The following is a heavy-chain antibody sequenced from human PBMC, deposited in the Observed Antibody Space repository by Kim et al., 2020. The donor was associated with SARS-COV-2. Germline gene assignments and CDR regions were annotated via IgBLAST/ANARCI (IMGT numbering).Heavy chain of an antibody. V-gene: IGHV3-23*01. CDR2: ISGSGGST. D-gene: IGHD2-2*01. Sequence: GGSLRLSCAASGFTFSSYAMSWVRQAPGKGLEWVSAISGSGGSTYYADSVKGRFTIYRDNSKNTLYLQMNSLRAEDTAECYCAKGCCSGTSCPWGYYYYGMDVWGQGTTVTVSS. CDR1: GFTFSSYA. CDR3: AKGCCSGTSCPWGYYYYGMDV. J-gene: IGHJ6*02.